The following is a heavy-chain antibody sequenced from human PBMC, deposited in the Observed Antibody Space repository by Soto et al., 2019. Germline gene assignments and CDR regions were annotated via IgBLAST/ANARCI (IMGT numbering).Heavy chain of an antibody. CDR1: GFTFSSYS. Sequence: GGSLRLSCAASGFTFSSYSMNWVRQAPGKGLEWVSYISSSSTIYYADSVKGRFTISRDNARNSLYLQMNSLRDEDTAVYYCARGPIYSSSWLVYFDYWGQGTLVTVSS. D-gene: IGHD6-13*01. CDR2: ISSSSTI. CDR3: ARGPIYSSSWLVYFDY. J-gene: IGHJ4*02. V-gene: IGHV3-48*02.